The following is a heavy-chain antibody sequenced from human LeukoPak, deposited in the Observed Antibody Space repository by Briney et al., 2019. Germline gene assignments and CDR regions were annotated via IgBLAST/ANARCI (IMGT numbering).Heavy chain of an antibody. V-gene: IGHV4-61*01. CDR2: IYYSGST. CDR1: GGSVSSGSYY. J-gene: IGHJ4*02. Sequence: SETLSLTCTVSGGSVSSGSYYWSWIRQPPGKGLEWIGYIYYSGSTNYNPSLKSRVTISVDTSKNQFSLKLSSVTAADTAVYYCARGGLAYYYDSSGRTTAFDYWGQGTLVTVSS. CDR3: ARGGLAYYYDSSGRTTAFDY. D-gene: IGHD3-22*01.